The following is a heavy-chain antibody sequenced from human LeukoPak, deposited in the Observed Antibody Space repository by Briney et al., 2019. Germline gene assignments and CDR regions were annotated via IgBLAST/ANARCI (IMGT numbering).Heavy chain of an antibody. J-gene: IGHJ3*02. V-gene: IGHV4-38-2*02. CDR1: GYSITSGYY. CDR3: ARNYYGSDGYYFDAFHI. Sequence: SETLSLTCNVSGYSITSGYYWGWIRQPPGKGLEWIASIYHTGTTYYNPSLKSRVTISLDMSKNHFSLKLSSVSAADTAMYYCARNYYGSDGYYFDAFHIWGQGTMVTVS. D-gene: IGHD3-22*01. CDR2: IYHTGTT.